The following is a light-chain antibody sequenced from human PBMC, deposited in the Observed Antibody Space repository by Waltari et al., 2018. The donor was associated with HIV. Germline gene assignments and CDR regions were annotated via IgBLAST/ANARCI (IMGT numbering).Light chain of an antibody. Sequence: EIVLTQSPGTLSLSPGERATLSCRASQSVTNSFLAWYQQKPGLAPRLLIYGASSRATGIPDRVSGSGSGTDFTLTISRLEPEDFALYYCQQYGNSPFTFGPGTKVEMK. CDR2: GAS. J-gene: IGKJ3*01. CDR3: QQYGNSPFT. CDR1: QSVTNSF. V-gene: IGKV3-20*01.